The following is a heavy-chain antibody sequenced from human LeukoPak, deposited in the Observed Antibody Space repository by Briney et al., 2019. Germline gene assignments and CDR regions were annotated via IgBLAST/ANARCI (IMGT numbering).Heavy chain of an antibody. V-gene: IGHV3-7*01. CDR2: INPDGSEE. CDR1: GFTFSTYW. D-gene: IGHD3-16*01. Sequence: GGSLRLSCSASGFTFSTYWVNWVRQAPGKGLEWVANINPDGSEEYCVDSVKGRFTISRDNAKNLLYLQMNSLRVEDTALYYCARGGGVGDFDAFDIWGQGTMVTVSS. CDR3: ARGGGVGDFDAFDI. J-gene: IGHJ3*02.